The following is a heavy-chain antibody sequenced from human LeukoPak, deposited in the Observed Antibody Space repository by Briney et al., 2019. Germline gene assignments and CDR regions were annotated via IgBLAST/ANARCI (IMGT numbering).Heavy chain of an antibody. J-gene: IGHJ3*02. D-gene: IGHD5-24*01. V-gene: IGHV5-51*01. CDR1: GYSFTSYW. Sequence: GESLKISCKGSGYSFTSYWIGWVRQMPGKGLEWMGIIYPGDSDTRYSPSFQGQVTISADKSISTAYLQWSSLKASDTAMYYCASPVRWLQSANHAFDIWGQGTMVTDSS. CDR3: ASPVRWLQSANHAFDI. CDR2: IYPGDSDT.